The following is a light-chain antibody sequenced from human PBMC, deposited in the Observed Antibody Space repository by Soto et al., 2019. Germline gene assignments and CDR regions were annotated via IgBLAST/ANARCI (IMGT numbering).Light chain of an antibody. CDR1: SSEVGGYNY. Sequence: QSALTQPASVSGSPGQSSTISCTGTSSEVGGYNYVSWYQQHPGKAPKLIIYEVSNRPSGVSNRFSGSKSGNTASLTISGLQAEDEADYYCNSYTSKSTGVFGTGTKLTVL. V-gene: IGLV2-14*01. J-gene: IGLJ1*01. CDR2: EVS. CDR3: NSYTSKSTGV.